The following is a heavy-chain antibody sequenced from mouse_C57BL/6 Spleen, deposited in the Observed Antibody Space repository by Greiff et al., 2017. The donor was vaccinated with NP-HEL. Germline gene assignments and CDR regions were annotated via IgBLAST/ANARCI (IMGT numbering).Heavy chain of an antibody. CDR3: ARYWGAQAYYFDY. CDR1: GFTFTDYY. CDR2: IRNKANGYTT. Sequence: EVMLVESGGGLVQPGGSLSLSCAASGFTFTDYYMSWVRQPPGKALEWLGFIRNKANGYTTEYSASVKGRFTISRDNSQSILYLQMNALRAEDSATYYCARYWGAQAYYFDYWGQGTTLTVSS. D-gene: IGHD3-2*02. V-gene: IGHV7-3*01. J-gene: IGHJ2*01.